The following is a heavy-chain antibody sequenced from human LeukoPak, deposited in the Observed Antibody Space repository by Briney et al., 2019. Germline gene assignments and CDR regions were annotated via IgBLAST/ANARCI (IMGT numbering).Heavy chain of an antibody. Sequence: GGSLRLSCAASGFTFSNYWMHWVRQAPGKGLVWVSRINGDGSTTNYADSVKGRFTISRDNAKNTLYLQMNSLRAEDTAVYYCARDPGTAMGRALDYWGQGTLVTVSS. CDR1: GFTFSNYW. D-gene: IGHD5-18*01. CDR2: INGDGSTT. CDR3: ARDPGTAMGRALDY. J-gene: IGHJ4*02. V-gene: IGHV3-74*01.